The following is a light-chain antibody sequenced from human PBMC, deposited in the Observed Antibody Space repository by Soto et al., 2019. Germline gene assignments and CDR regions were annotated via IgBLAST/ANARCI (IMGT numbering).Light chain of an antibody. Sequence: DVVMTQSPLSLPVTLGQPASISCRSNQRLVHSDGIAYFSWFQQRPGRSPRRLIYKVSTREPGGQARFRGSGSGTDFALKIRRVEAEDVGVDDGMQGKHWPITFGQGTLLEIK. CDR2: KVS. J-gene: IGKJ5*01. CDR3: MQGKHWPIT. CDR1: QRLVHSDGIAY. V-gene: IGKV2-30*02.